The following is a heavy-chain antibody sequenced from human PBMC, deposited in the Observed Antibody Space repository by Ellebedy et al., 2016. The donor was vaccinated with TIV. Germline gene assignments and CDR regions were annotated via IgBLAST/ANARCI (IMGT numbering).Heavy chain of an antibody. J-gene: IGHJ6*02. D-gene: IGHD3-3*01. CDR3: ARSYYDFWSGYQPTGYYYGMDV. V-gene: IGHV3-9*01. Sequence: SLKISCAASGFTFDDYAMYWVRQAPGKGLEWVSGISWNSGSIGYADSVKGRFTISRDNSKNSLYLQMNSLRAEDTALYYCARSYYDFWSGYQPTGYYYGMDVWGQGTTVTVSS. CDR1: GFTFDDYA. CDR2: ISWNSGSI.